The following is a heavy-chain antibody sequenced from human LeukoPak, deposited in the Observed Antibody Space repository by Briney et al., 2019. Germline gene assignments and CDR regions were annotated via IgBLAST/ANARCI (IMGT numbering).Heavy chain of an antibody. V-gene: IGHV3-74*01. CDR1: GFTFTSYS. J-gene: IGHJ5*02. D-gene: IGHD3-9*01. CDR2: VSADGSST. Sequence: GGALRLSCAASGFTFTSYSLNWVRQAPGKGLVWVSRVSADGSSTTYADSVKGRFTISRDNSKNTLYLQMNSLRAEDTAVYYCAKDFPPYYDILTGYYPGWFDPWGQGTLVTVSS. CDR3: AKDFPPYYDILTGYYPGWFDP.